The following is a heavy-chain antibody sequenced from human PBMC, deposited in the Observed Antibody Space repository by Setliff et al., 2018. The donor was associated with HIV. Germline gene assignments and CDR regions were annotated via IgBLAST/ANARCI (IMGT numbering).Heavy chain of an antibody. D-gene: IGHD2-21*01. CDR2: IYYSGTT. V-gene: IGHV4-39*01. CDR1: GGSISSSSYY. CDR3: ARLYSTVTPDI. J-gene: IGHJ6*04. Sequence: SETLSLTCTVSGGSISSSSYYWGWIRQPPGKGLEWLGTIYYSGTTYYNPSLKGRVTISVDTSKNQFSLKLSSVTAADTAVYYCARLYSTVTPDIWGKGTTVTVSS.